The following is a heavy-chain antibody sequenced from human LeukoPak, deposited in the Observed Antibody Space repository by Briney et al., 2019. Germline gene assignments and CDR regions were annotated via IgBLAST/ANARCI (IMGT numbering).Heavy chain of an antibody. CDR2: ISGSGGST. V-gene: IGHV3-23*01. J-gene: IGHJ4*02. CDR1: GFTFSSYG. Sequence: GGSLRLSCAASGFTFSSYGMSWVRQAPGKGLEWVSAISGSGGSTYYADSVKGRFTISRDNSKNTLYLQMNSLRAEDTAVYYCAKDDYVWGSYRRSVDYWGQGTLVTVSS. CDR3: AKDDYVWGSYRRSVDY. D-gene: IGHD3-16*02.